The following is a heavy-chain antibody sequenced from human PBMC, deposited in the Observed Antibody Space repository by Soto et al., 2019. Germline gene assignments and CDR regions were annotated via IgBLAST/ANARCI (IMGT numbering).Heavy chain of an antibody. D-gene: IGHD6-13*01. V-gene: IGHV1-3*01. CDR2: INAGNGNT. CDR1: GYTFTSYA. CDR3: ARDREGSSWSLGGWFDP. Sequence: GASVKVSCKASGYTFTSYAMHWVRQAPGQRLEWMGWINAGNGNTKYSQKFQGRVTITRDTSASTAYMELSSLRSEDTAVYYCARDREGSSWSLGGWFDPWGQGTLVTVSS. J-gene: IGHJ5*02.